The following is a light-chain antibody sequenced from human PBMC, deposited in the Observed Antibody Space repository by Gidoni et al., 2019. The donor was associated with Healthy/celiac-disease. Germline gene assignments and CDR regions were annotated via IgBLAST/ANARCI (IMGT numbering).Light chain of an antibody. V-gene: IGKV1-33*01. J-gene: IGKJ5*01. CDR1: QDISNY. CDR3: QQYDNLPIT. Sequence: DIQMTQSPSSLSASVGDRVTITCQASQDISNYVNWYQQKPGKAPKLLIYVASNLETGVPSRFSGGGSGTDFTFTISSLQPEDIATYYCQQYDNLPITFGQGTRLEIK. CDR2: VAS.